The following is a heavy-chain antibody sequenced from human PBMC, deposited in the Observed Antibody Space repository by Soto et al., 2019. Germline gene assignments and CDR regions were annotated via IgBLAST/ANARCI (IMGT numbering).Heavy chain of an antibody. J-gene: IGHJ5*02. CDR3: ARLFPTYYYDSSGYYRAGGFDP. D-gene: IGHD3-22*01. V-gene: IGHV1-69*13. Sequence: VKVSCKASGGTFSSYAISWVRQAPGQGLEWMGGIIPIFGTANYAQKFQGRVTITADESTSTAYMELSSLRSEDTAVYYCARLFPTYYYDSSGYYRAGGFDPWGQGTLVTVSS. CDR2: IIPIFGTA. CDR1: GGTFSSYA.